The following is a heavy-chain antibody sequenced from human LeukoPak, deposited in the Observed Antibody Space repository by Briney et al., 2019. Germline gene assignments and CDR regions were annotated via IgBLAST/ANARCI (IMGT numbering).Heavy chain of an antibody. CDR3: ASAYCGGDCTPYWYFDL. D-gene: IGHD2-21*02. J-gene: IGHJ2*01. CDR2: IYYIGNT. Sequence: SQTLSLTCTVSGGSISSGDYYWSWIRQPPGKGLEWIGYIYYIGNTFYNPSLKSRVTISVDTSKNQFSLKLSSVTAADTAVYYCASAYCGGDCTPYWYFDLWGRGTLVTVSS. V-gene: IGHV4-30-4*01. CDR1: GGSISSGDYY.